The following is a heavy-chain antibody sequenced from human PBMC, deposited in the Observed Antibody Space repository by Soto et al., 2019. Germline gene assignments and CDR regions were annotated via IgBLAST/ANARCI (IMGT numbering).Heavy chain of an antibody. CDR3: GRDLRDWDSGSYSYDY. CDR2: IKQDGGEK. J-gene: IGHJ4*02. D-gene: IGHD1-26*01. CDR1: GFTFSNAW. Sequence: GGSLRLSCAASGFTFSNAWMSWVRQAPGKGLEWVANIKQDGGEKNYVDSVKGRFTISRDNAKKSLYLQMNSLRAEDTAVYYCGRDLRDWDSGSYSYDYWGQGTLVTVSS. V-gene: IGHV3-7*04.